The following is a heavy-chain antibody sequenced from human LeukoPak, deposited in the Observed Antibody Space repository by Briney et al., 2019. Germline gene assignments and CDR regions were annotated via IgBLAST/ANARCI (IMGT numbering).Heavy chain of an antibody. CDR1: GGSFSGYY. V-gene: IGHV4-34*01. CDR3: ARGSAAGNHY. Sequence: PSETLSLTCAVYGGSFSGYYWSWIRQPPGKGLEWIGEINHSGSTNYNPSLKSRVTISVDTSKNQFSLKLSSVTAADTAVYYCARGSAAGNHYWGQGTLVTVSS. J-gene: IGHJ4*02. CDR2: INHSGST. D-gene: IGHD6-13*01.